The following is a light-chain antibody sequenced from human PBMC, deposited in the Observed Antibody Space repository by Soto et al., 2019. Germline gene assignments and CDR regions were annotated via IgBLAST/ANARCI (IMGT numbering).Light chain of an antibody. V-gene: IGKV1-5*01. CDR3: QHYNSYS. J-gene: IGKJ3*01. CDR2: HVS. CDR1: QSSSNW. Sequence: DIQMTKSPSTLPASVVARVTITCRASQSSSNWLAWDQQKPGTAPKVLIYHVSNLQSGVPSRFSGNGSGTEFTPTSISLQADDFATYFYQHYNSYSFGPGTSVDIK.